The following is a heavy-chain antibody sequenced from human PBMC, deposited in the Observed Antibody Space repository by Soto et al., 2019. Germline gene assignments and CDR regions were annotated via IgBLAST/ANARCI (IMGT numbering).Heavy chain of an antibody. CDR2: INPNSGGT. V-gene: IGHV1-2*04. CDR1: GYTFTVYY. J-gene: IGHJ6*01. CDR3: ARLGYCIYRVCAHKQGYYYGMDV. Sequence: ASVKGYCKGSGYTFTVYYMDWVRQAPGQGLEWMGWINPNSGGTNYAQKFQGWVTMTRDTSISTAYMELSRLRSDDTAVYYCARLGYCIYRVCAHKQGYYYGMDVLGQGTTVTVSP. D-gene: IGHD2-8*01.